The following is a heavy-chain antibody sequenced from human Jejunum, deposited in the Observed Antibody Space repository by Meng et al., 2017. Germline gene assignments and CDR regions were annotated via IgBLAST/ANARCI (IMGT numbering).Heavy chain of an antibody. D-gene: IGHD2-2*01. V-gene: IGHV4-30-4*01. CDR3: ARGELLWDY. CDR1: CDSISGGEYF. J-gene: IGHJ4*02. CDR2: MDYRGST. Sequence: QGQPQESGPGLVQPSQTLSLTCTVSCDSISGGEYFWSWTRQPPGKGLELIGYMDYRGSTFYNPSLKSRVTISVDTSKNQFSLKLSSVTAADTAVYFCARGELLWDYWGQGTLVTVSS.